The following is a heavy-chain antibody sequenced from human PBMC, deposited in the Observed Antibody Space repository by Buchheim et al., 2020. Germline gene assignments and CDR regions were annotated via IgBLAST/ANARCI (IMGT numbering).Heavy chain of an antibody. J-gene: IGHJ6*03. Sequence: EVQLVESGGGLVQPGGSLRLSCAASGFTFSSYSMNWVRQAPGKGLEWVSYISSSSSTIYYADSVKGRFTISRDNAKNSLYLQMNSLRAEDTAVYYCASSIAAAGSVYYYYYMDVWGKGTT. CDR3: ASSIAAAGSVYYYYYMDV. D-gene: IGHD6-13*01. CDR2: ISSSSSTI. CDR1: GFTFSSYS. V-gene: IGHV3-48*01.